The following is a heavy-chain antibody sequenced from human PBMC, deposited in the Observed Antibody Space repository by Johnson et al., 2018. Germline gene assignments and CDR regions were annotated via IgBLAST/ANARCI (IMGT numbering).Heavy chain of an antibody. V-gene: IGHV3-33*01. J-gene: IGHJ3*02. D-gene: IGHD7-27*01. CDR1: GFTFVGNA. Sequence: VQLLESGGGVVQPGRSLSLPGAPPGFTFVGNALPWFGRPPAKGLGGVPGIWYGGRETNKADSVRGRFTFPRDNSKNNLYLQMNSLRGEDTAVYYCARETGERTYDIWGQGTTVTVSS. CDR2: IWYGGRET. CDR3: ARETGERTYDI.